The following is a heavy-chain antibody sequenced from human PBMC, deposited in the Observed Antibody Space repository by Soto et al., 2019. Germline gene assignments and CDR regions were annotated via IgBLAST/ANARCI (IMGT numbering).Heavy chain of an antibody. CDR2: IYRGGST. D-gene: IGHD2-2*01. J-gene: IGHJ6*03. CDR1: GVTGSSNY. Sequence: GGSVRLSCAASGVTGSSNYGSWVRQAPGKGLEWGSVIYRGGSTYYADSVKGRFTISRRNSKNTLYLQMNRLRAEDTAVYYCARESRDYSRRPSSYLRYYYYIDVVRTWPTVPVSS. V-gene: IGHV3-53*04. CDR3: ARESRDYSRRPSSYLRYYYYIDV.